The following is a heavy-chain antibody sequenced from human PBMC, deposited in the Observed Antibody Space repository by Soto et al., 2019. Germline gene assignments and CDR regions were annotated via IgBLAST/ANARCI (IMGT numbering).Heavy chain of an antibody. Sequence: SETLSLTCTVSGGSISSGGYYWSWIRQHPGKGLEWIGYIYYSGSTYYNPSLKSRVTISVDSSKNHFSLKLSSVTAADTAVYYCAILLKLGRYSGYFDYWGQGTLVTASS. CDR3: AILLKLGRYSGYFDY. J-gene: IGHJ4*02. V-gene: IGHV4-31*03. CDR2: IYYSGST. D-gene: IGHD1-26*01. CDR1: GGSISSGGYY.